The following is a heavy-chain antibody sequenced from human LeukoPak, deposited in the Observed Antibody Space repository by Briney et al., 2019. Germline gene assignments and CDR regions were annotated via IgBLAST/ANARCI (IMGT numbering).Heavy chain of an antibody. J-gene: IGHJ4*02. D-gene: IGHD4-17*01. CDR2: ISYDGSNK. CDR3: AKAVQGYGDN. CDR1: GFTFSSYG. V-gene: IGHV3-30*18. Sequence: GSLRLSCAASGFTFSSYGMHWVRQAPGKGLEWVAVISYDGSNKYHADSVKGRFTISRDNSKNTLYLQMNSLRAEDTAVYYCAKAVQGYGDNWGQGTLVTVSS.